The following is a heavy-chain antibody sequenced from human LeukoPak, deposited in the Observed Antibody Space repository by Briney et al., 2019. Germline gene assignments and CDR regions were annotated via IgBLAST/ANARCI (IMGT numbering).Heavy chain of an antibody. CDR2: ISYDGSNK. Sequence: GRSLRLSCAASGFTFGSYAMHWVRQAPGKGLEWVAVISYDGSNKYYADSVKGRFTISRDNSKNTLYLQMNSLRAEDTAVYYCARDITMVRGVLDYWGQGTLVTVSS. CDR3: ARDITMVRGVLDY. J-gene: IGHJ4*02. CDR1: GFTFGSYA. D-gene: IGHD3-10*01. V-gene: IGHV3-30*04.